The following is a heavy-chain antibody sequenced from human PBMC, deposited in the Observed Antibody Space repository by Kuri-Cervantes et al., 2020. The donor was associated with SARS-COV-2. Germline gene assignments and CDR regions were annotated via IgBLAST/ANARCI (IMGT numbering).Heavy chain of an antibody. CDR2: ISYDGSNK. Sequence: GESLKISCAASGFTFSSYAMHWVRQAPGKGLEWVAVISYDGSNKYYADSVKGRFTISRDNSKNTLYLQMNSLRAEDTAVYYCARDPHNYWGQGTLVTVSS. V-gene: IGHV3-30-3*01. D-gene: IGHD5-24*01. CDR1: GFTFSSYA. CDR3: ARDPHNY. J-gene: IGHJ4*02.